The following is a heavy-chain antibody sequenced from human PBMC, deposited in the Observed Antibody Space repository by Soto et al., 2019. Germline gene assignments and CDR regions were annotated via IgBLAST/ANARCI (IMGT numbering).Heavy chain of an antibody. V-gene: IGHV3-48*01. CDR1: GFTFSSYS. D-gene: IGHD3-9*01. J-gene: IGHJ3*02. CDR3: ARDHSAFDWLSNDAFDI. CDR2: ISSSSSTI. Sequence: EVQLVESGGGLVQPGGSLRLSCAASGFTFSSYSMNGVRQAPGKGLEWVSYISSSSSTIYYADSVKGRFTISRDNAKNSLYLQMNSLRAEDTAVYYCARDHSAFDWLSNDAFDIWGQGTMVTVSS.